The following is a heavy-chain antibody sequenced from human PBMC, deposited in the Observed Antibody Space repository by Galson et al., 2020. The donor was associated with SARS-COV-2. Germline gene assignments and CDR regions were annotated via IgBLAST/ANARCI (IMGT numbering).Heavy chain of an antibody. Sequence: GESLKISCAASGFIFSNYAMSWVRQAPGKGLEWVSAISRSGGSTYYADSVKGRFTISRDNSMNTLSLQMNSLRDEDTAVYYCAKDRDYHDISGYLGTFDPWGQGSLVTVSS. D-gene: IGHD3-22*01. CDR3: AKDRDYHDISGYLGTFDP. CDR1: GFIFSNYA. V-gene: IGHV3-23*01. CDR2: ISRSGGST. J-gene: IGHJ5*02.